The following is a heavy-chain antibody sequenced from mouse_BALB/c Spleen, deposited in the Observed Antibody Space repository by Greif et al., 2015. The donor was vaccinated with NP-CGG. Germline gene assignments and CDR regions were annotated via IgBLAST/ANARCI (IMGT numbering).Heavy chain of an antibody. D-gene: IGHD2-1*01. J-gene: IGHJ4*01. V-gene: IGHV5-9*02. Sequence: EVKLVESGGGLVKPGGSLKLSCAASGFAFSSYDMSWVRQTPEKRLEWVATISSGGSYTYYPDSVKGRFTISRDNARNTLYLQMSSLRSEDTALYYCARHERDGNLYYAMDYWGQGTSVTVSS. CDR3: ARHERDGNLYYAMDY. CDR2: ISSGGSYT. CDR1: GFAFSSYD.